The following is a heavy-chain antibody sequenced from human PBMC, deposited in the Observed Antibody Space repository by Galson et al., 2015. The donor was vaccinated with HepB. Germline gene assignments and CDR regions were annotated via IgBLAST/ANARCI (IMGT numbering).Heavy chain of an antibody. V-gene: IGHV3-15*05. Sequence: SLRLSCAASGFTFANAWMTWVRQAPGKGLEWVGRIKTKPDGGTTDYAAPVKGRFTISRDDSKNMLYLQMNSLKTEDTAVYYCTATLGYWGLGTLVIVSS. CDR2: IKTKPDGGTT. CDR1: GFTFANAW. J-gene: IGHJ4*02. CDR3: TATLGY. D-gene: IGHD7-27*01.